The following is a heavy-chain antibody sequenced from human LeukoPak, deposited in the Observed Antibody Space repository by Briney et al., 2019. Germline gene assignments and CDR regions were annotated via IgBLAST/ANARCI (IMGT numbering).Heavy chain of an antibody. Sequence: SETLSLTRTVSGGSISNYWWSWIRQPPGKGLDWIGYVFDSGGTNYNPSLKSRVTISVDTSKKQFSLKLSSVTAADTAVYYCARGYSSSWNYFDYWGQGTLVTVSS. CDR3: ARGYSSSWNYFDY. D-gene: IGHD6-13*01. CDR2: VFDSGGT. V-gene: IGHV4-59*01. J-gene: IGHJ4*02. CDR1: GGSISNYW.